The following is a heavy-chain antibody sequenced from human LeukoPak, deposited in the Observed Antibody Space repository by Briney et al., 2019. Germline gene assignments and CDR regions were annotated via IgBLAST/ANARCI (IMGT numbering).Heavy chain of an antibody. CDR3: ARDQRDYYGSGSYHPDFDY. D-gene: IGHD3-10*01. CDR1: GFTFSSYW. V-gene: IGHV1-18*01. Sequence: GGSLRLSCAASGFTFSSYWMSWVRQAPGQGLEWMGWISAYNGNTNYAQKLQGRVTMATDTSTSTAYMELRSLRSDDTAVYYCARDQRDYYGSGSYHPDFDYWGQGTLVTVSS. J-gene: IGHJ4*02. CDR2: ISAYNGNT.